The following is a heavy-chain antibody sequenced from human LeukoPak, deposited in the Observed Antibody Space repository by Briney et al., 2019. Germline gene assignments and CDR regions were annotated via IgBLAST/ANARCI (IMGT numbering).Heavy chain of an antibody. Sequence: ASVKVSCKTSGYTFTHYDITWVRQAPGQGLEWMGWISSSKGNTKYAQKLQGGVTLTIDTSTSTAYMELRSLRSDDTAVYYCARGPLYDFWSGYYRTATQDAFDIWGQGTMVTVSS. CDR2: ISSSKGNT. CDR1: GYTFTHYD. CDR3: ARGPLYDFWSGYYRTATQDAFDI. D-gene: IGHD3-3*01. J-gene: IGHJ3*02. V-gene: IGHV1-18*01.